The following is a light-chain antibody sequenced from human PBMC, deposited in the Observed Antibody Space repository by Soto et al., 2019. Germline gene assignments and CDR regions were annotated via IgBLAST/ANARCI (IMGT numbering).Light chain of an antibody. Sequence: DIQMTQSPSSLSASVVDMVTITCRASQSISSYLNWYQQKPGKAPKLLIYAASSLQSGVPSRFSGSGSGTDFTLTISSLQPEDFVTYYCQQTYSTPITFGQGTRLEIK. CDR1: QSISSY. J-gene: IGKJ5*01. CDR2: AAS. CDR3: QQTYSTPIT. V-gene: IGKV1-39*01.